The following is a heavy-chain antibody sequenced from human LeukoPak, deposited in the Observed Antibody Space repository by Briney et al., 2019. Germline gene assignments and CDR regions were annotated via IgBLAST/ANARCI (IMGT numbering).Heavy chain of an antibody. CDR3: ARSRAFNSGAFDP. Sequence: PSGTLSLTCAVSGGSISSSNWWSWARQPPGKGLEWIGEIYHSGSTNYNPSLKSRVTISVDKSKNQFSLKLSSVTAADTAVYYCARSRAFNSGAFDPWGQGSLVTVSS. V-gene: IGHV4-4*02. CDR1: GGSISSSNW. CDR2: IYHSGST. J-gene: IGHJ5*02. D-gene: IGHD1-26*01.